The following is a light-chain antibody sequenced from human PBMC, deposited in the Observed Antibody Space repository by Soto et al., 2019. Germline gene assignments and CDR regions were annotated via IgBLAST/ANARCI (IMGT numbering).Light chain of an antibody. CDR1: QSISSW. CDR2: KAS. Sequence: DIQMTQSPSTLSASVGDRVTITCRASQSISSWLAWYQQKPGKAPNLLIYKASSLESGVPSRFSGSGSGTEFTLTISSLQPDDFATYYGQQYNSYPLTFGGGTKVESK. J-gene: IGKJ4*01. CDR3: QQYNSYPLT. V-gene: IGKV1-5*03.